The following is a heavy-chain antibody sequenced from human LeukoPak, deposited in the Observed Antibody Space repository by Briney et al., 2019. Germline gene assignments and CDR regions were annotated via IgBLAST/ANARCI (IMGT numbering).Heavy chain of an antibody. J-gene: IGHJ4*02. CDR2: ISSSSSYI. D-gene: IGHD6-19*01. V-gene: IGHV3-21*03. Sequence: PGGSLRLSCAASGFTFSSYSMNWVRQAPGKGLEWVSSISSSSSYIYYADSVKGRFTISRDNAKNSLYLQMNSLKTEDTAVYYCTSYSNGWSRHFDYWGQGTLVSVSS. CDR3: TSYSNGWSRHFDY. CDR1: GFTFSSYS.